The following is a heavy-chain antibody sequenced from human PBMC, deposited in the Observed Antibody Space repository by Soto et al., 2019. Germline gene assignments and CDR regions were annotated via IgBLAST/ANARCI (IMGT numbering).Heavy chain of an antibody. CDR2: IIPIFGTA. D-gene: IGHD6-6*01. CDR1: GGTFSSYA. Sequence: ASVKVSCKASGGTFSSYAISWVRQAPGQGLEWMGGIIPIFGTANYAERLQGRVTMTTDTSTSTAYMELKSLRYDDTAVYYCAREGQLGYRGQGTPVTVSS. V-gene: IGHV1-69*05. CDR3: AREGQLGY. J-gene: IGHJ4*02.